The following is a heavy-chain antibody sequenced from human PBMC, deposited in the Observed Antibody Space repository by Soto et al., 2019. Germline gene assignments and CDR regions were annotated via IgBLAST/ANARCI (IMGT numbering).Heavy chain of an antibody. V-gene: IGHV3-23*01. J-gene: IGHJ6*02. D-gene: IGHD4-17*01. CDR1: GFTFSSYA. CDR2: ISGSGGST. CDR3: AKDYGDGGYYYYGMDV. Sequence: SLSCAASGFTFSSYAMSWVRQAPGKGLEWVSAISGSGGSTYYADSVKGRLTISRDNSKNTLYLQMNSLRAEDTAVYYCAKDYGDGGYYYYGMDVWGQGTTVTVSS.